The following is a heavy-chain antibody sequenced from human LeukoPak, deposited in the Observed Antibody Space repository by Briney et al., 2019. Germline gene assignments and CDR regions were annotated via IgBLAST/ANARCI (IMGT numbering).Heavy chain of an antibody. J-gene: IGHJ6*03. D-gene: IGHD6-6*01. CDR3: ARLGSRSIAARHYYYYYMDV. CDR1: GGSFSGYY. V-gene: IGHV4-34*01. CDR2: INHSGST. Sequence: SETLSLTCAVYGGSFSGYYWSWIRQPPGKGLEWIGEINHSGSTNYHPSLKSRVTISVDTSKNQFSLKLSSVTAADTAVYYCARLGSRSIAARHYYYYYMDVWGKGTTVTVSS.